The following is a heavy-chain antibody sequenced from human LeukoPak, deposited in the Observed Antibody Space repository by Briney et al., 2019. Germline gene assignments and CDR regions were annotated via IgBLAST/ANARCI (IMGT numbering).Heavy chain of an antibody. CDR3: ARDPKTHYYGSGSYGDWYFDL. V-gene: IGHV4-38-2*02. CDR2: IYHSGST. CDR1: GYSISSGYY. D-gene: IGHD3-10*01. Sequence: SETLSLTCTVSGYSISSGYYWGWIRQPPGKGLEWIGSIYHSGSTYYNPSPKSRVTMSVDTSKNQFSLKLSSVTAADTAVYYCARDPKTHYYGSGSYGDWYFDLWGRGTLVTVSS. J-gene: IGHJ2*01.